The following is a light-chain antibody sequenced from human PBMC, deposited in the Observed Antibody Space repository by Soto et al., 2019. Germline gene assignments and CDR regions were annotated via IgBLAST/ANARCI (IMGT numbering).Light chain of an antibody. CDR2: GNT. CDR1: SSYD. V-gene: IGLV1-40*01. CDR3: SLYTTASTYV. J-gene: IGLJ1*01. Sequence: QAVLTQPPSVSGAPGQRVAISCTGSSSYDVHWYRQLPGTAPKLLIYGNTNRPSGIPDRFSGSKSGNTASLTISGLQAEDEAEYYCSLYTTASTYVFGTGTKVTVL.